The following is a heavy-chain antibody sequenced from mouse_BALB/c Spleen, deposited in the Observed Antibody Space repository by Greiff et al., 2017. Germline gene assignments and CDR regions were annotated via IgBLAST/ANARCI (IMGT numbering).Heavy chain of an antibody. CDR1: GFAFSSYD. CDR2: ISSGGGST. Sequence: EVHLVESGGGLVKPGGSLKLSCAASGFAFSSYDMSWVRQTPEKRLEWVAYISSGGGSTYYPDTVKGRFTISRDNAKNTLYLQMSSLKSEDTAMYYCARVPYAMDYWGQGTSVTVSS. V-gene: IGHV5-12-1*01. CDR3: ARVPYAMDY. J-gene: IGHJ4*01.